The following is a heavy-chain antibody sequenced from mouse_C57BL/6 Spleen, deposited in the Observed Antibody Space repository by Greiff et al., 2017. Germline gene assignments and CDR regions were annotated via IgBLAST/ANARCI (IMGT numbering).Heavy chain of an antibody. V-gene: IGHV5-4*01. Sequence: EVQRVESGGGLVKPGGSLKLSCAASGYTFRSYAMSWVRQTPEKRLEWVATINNGGSYTYYPDNVKGRFTISRDNAKNKLYLQMSNLKSEDTAMYYCARKNPAMDYWGQGTSVTVSS. CDR3: ARKNPAMDY. J-gene: IGHJ4*01. CDR1: GYTFRSYA. CDR2: INNGGSYT.